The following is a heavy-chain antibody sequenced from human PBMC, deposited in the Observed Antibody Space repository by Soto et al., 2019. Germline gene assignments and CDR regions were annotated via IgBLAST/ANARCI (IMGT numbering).Heavy chain of an antibody. V-gene: IGHV1-18*01. D-gene: IGHD2-15*01. CDR3: ATDSLNCSGGSCYPDDAFDI. J-gene: IGHJ3*02. CDR2: ISANNGNT. Sequence: ASVKVSCKASGYTFTSYGISWVRQAPGQGLELMGWISANNGNTGYAQKFQGRVTMTTDTSTSTAYMELSSLRSEDTAVYYCATDSLNCSGGSCYPDDAFDIWGQGTMVTVSS. CDR1: GYTFTSYG.